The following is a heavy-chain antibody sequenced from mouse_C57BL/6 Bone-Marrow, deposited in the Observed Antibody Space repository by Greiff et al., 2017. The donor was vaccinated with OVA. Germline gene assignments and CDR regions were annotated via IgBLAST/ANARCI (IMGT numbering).Heavy chain of an antibody. CDR2: IDPSDSYT. Sequence: QVQLQQPGAELVKPGASVKLSCKASGYTFTSYWMQWVKQRPGQGLEWIGEIDPSDSYTNYNQKFKGKATLTVDTSSSTAYMQLSSLTSEDSAVYYCARDGNYLYAMDYWGQGTSVTVSS. V-gene: IGHV1-50*01. D-gene: IGHD2-1*01. CDR1: GYTFTSYW. J-gene: IGHJ4*01. CDR3: ARDGNYLYAMDY.